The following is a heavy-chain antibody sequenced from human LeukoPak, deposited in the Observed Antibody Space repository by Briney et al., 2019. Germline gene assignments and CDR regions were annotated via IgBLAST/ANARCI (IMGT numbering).Heavy chain of an antibody. V-gene: IGHV1-69*01. CDR1: GGTFSSYA. Sequence: GSSVKVSCKASGGTFSSYAISWVRQAPGQGLEWMGGTIPIFGTANYAQKFQGRVTITADESTSTAYMELSSLSSEDTAVYYCARDRYSYGSPDYWGQGTLVTVSS. D-gene: IGHD5-18*01. CDR2: TIPIFGTA. J-gene: IGHJ4*02. CDR3: ARDRYSYGSPDY.